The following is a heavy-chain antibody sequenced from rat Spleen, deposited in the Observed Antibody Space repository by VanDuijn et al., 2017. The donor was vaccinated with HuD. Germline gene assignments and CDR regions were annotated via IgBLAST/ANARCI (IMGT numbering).Heavy chain of an antibody. V-gene: IGHV5-29*01. CDR2: ISYDGTRT. Sequence: EVQLVESGGGLVQPGRSMKLSCAASGFTFSAYGLAWVLQAPTKGLEWVATISYDGTRTYFRDSVKGRFTLSRDNTKSTLYLQMDSLRSEDTATYYCATQSIIRVPLFDYWGQGVMVTVSS. CDR1: GFTFSAYG. CDR3: ATQSIIRVPLFDY. D-gene: IGHD4-3*01. J-gene: IGHJ2*01.